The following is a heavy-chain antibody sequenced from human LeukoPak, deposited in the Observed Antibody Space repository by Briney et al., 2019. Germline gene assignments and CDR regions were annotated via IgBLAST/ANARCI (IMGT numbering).Heavy chain of an antibody. V-gene: IGHV4-31*03. D-gene: IGHD4-11*01. Sequence: SQTLSLTCTVSGGSISSGGYYWSWIRQHPGKGLEWIGYIYYSGSTYYNPSLKSRVTISVDTSKNQFSLKLSSVTAADTAVYYCARESNQVRYYFDYWGQGTLVTVSS. CDR3: ARESNQVRYYFDY. J-gene: IGHJ4*02. CDR1: GGSISSGGYY. CDR2: IYYSGST.